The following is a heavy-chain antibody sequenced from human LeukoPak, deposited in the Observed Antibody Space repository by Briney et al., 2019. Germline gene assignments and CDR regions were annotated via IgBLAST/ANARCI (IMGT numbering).Heavy chain of an antibody. D-gene: IGHD6-6*01. J-gene: IGHJ6*03. CDR3: ARVESIAAPHYYYYYMDV. CDR2: IYTSGST. CDR1: GGSISSYY. Sequence: PSETLSLTCTVSGGSISSYYWSWIRQPAGKGLEWIGRIYTSGSTNYNPSLKSRVTMSVDTSKNQFSLKLSSVTAADTAVYYCARVESIAAPHYYYYYMDVWGKGTTVTVSS. V-gene: IGHV4-4*07.